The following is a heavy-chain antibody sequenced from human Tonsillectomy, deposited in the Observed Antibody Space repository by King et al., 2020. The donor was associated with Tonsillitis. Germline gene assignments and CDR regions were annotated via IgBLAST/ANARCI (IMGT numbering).Heavy chain of an antibody. CDR2: IRASNGNT. Sequence: QLVQSGPEVKKPGASVKVSCKAAGYTFTNYGFSWVRQAPGQGLEWMGWIRASNGNTKYAPKFQGRVTLTTDTATNTAYMELRTLTSGDTAVYYCARGMVVLVSADYWGQGTLVTVSS. CDR1: GYTFTNYG. J-gene: IGHJ4*02. CDR3: ARGMVVLVSADY. D-gene: IGHD2-8*02. V-gene: IGHV1-18*01.